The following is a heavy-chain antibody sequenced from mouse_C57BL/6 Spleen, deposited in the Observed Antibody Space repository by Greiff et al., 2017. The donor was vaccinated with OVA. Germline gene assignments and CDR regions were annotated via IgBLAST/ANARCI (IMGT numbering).Heavy chain of an antibody. V-gene: IGHV5-17*01. D-gene: IGHD4-1*01. CDR2: ISSGSSTI. CDR1: GFTFSDYG. J-gene: IGHJ3*01. Sequence: EVQRVESGGGLVKPGGSLKLSCAASGFTFSDYGMHWVRQAPEKGLEWVAYISSGSSTIYYADTVKGRFTISRDNAKNTLFLQMTSLRSEDTAMYYCARGVTGTGFAYWGQGTLVTVSA. CDR3: ARGVTGTGFAY.